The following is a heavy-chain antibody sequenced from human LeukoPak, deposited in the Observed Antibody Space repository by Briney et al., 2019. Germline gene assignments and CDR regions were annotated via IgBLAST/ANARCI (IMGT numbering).Heavy chain of an antibody. V-gene: IGHV3-9*03. J-gene: IGHJ4*02. D-gene: IGHD3-22*01. Sequence: PGGSLRLSCAASGFTFDDYAMHWVWQAPGKGLEWVSGISWNSGSIGYADSVKGRFTISRDNAKNSLYLQMNSLRAEDMALYYCAKDNYYDSSGYIDYWGQGTLVTVSS. CDR2: ISWNSGSI. CDR3: AKDNYYDSSGYIDY. CDR1: GFTFDDYA.